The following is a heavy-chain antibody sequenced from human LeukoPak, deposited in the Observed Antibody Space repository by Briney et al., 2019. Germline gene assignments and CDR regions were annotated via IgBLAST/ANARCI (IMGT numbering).Heavy chain of an antibody. Sequence: ASVKVSCKASGYTFTGYYIHWVRQAPGQSLEWMGWVTPNTGGTNYAQKFQGRVTMTRDTSISTAYMELSRLRSDDTAVYYCARGSDYDDYFYMDFWGKGTTVTVSS. CDR1: GYTFTGYY. CDR3: ARGSDYDDYFYMDF. J-gene: IGHJ6*03. CDR2: VTPNTGGT. V-gene: IGHV1-2*02.